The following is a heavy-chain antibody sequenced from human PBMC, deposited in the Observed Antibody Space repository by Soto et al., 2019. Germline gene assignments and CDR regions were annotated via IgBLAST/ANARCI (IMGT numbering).Heavy chain of an antibody. CDR3: AIARPLGGLILIFDT. Sequence: QVQLVQSGAEVKKPGSSVKVSCKASGGTFSKYAITWVRQAPGQGLEWMGGIIPIYGTTNFAQKIQGRFTMSADESASTAYMEPRSLRSDDTAVYDCAIARPLGGLILIFDTWCGGTMVAVSS. CDR2: IIPIYGTT. J-gene: IGHJ3*02. CDR1: GGTFSKYA. V-gene: IGHV1-69*01. D-gene: IGHD3-16*01.